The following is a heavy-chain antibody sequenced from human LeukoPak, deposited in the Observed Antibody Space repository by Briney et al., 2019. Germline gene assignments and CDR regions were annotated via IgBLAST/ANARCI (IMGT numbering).Heavy chain of an antibody. CDR2: IIPILGIA. D-gene: IGHD3-10*01. Sequence: SVKVSCKASGGTFSSYAISWVRQAPGQGLEWMGRIIPILGIANYAQKFQGRVTITADKSTSTAYMELSSLRSEDTAVYYCARGHLGPMVRGVMNDYWGQGTLVTVSS. J-gene: IGHJ4*02. CDR1: GGTFSSYA. CDR3: ARGHLGPMVRGVMNDY. V-gene: IGHV1-69*04.